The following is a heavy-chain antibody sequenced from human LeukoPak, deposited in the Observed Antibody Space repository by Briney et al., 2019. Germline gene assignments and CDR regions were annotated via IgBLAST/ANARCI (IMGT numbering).Heavy chain of an antibody. CDR1: GFTFSSYA. Sequence: PGGSLRLSCAASGFTFSSYAMSWVRQASGKGLEWVGRIRSKANSYATAYAASVKGRFTISRDDSKNTAYLQMNSLKTEDTAVYYCTRHPLIWGQGTMVTVSS. CDR2: IRSKANSYAT. J-gene: IGHJ3*02. CDR3: TRHPLI. V-gene: IGHV3-73*01.